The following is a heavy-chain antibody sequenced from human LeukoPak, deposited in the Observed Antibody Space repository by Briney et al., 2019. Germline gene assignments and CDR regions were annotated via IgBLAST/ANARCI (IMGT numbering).Heavy chain of an antibody. CDR1: GFTFSSYA. CDR2: IYSGGST. CDR3: ARDRGVAAAGGPDAFDI. D-gene: IGHD6-13*01. Sequence: PGRSLRLSCAASGFTFSSYAMHWVRQAPGKGLEWVSVIYSGGSTYYADSVKGRFTISRDNSKNTLYLQMNSLRAEDTAVYYCARDRGVAAAGGPDAFDIWGQGTMVTVSS. J-gene: IGHJ3*02. V-gene: IGHV3-53*01.